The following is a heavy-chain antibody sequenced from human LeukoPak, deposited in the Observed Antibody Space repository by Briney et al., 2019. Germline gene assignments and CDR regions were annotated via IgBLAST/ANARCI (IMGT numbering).Heavy chain of an antibody. CDR2: IYWDDDK. CDR1: AFSLNSRPVG. CDR3: AHRLDYNGRWDEGCFDS. D-gene: IGHD2-8*01. J-gene: IGHJ4*02. Sequence: SGPTLVNPTETLTLTCTFSAFSLNSRPVGVGWIRQPPGKALEWLALIYWDDDKRYSPSLKNRLTITKVPSKNQVLLTVTDMDPVDTATYYCAHRLDYNGRWDEGCFDSWGQGTLVTVSS. V-gene: IGHV2-5*02.